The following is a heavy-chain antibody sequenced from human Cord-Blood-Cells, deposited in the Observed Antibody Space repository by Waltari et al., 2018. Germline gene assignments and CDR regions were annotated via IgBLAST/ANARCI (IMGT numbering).Heavy chain of an antibody. CDR3: ARDLDQYSSSWYFDY. D-gene: IGHD6-13*01. J-gene: IGHJ4*02. V-gene: IGHV3-30-3*01. CDR1: GFTFSSYA. CDR2: ISYDGSNK. Sequence: QVQLVESGGGVVQPGRSLRLSCAASGFTFSSYAMHWVRQAPGKGLEWVAFISYDGSNKYYADSVKGRFTISRDNSKNTLYLQMNSLRAEDTAVYYCARDLDQYSSSWYFDYWGQGTLVTVSS.